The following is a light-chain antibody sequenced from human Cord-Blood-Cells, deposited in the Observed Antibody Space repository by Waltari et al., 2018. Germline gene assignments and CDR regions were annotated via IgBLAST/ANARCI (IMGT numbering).Light chain of an antibody. Sequence: HSALTQPPSAPGSPGQSVTISCPRPSRDVGGYNYVSWYQQHPRKAPKLMIYEVSKRPSGVPDCFSGSKSGNTASLTVSGLQAEDEADYYCSSYAGSNNYVFGTGTKVTVL. V-gene: IGLV2-8*01. J-gene: IGLJ1*01. CDR2: EVS. CDR3: SSYAGSNNYV. CDR1: SRDVGGYNY.